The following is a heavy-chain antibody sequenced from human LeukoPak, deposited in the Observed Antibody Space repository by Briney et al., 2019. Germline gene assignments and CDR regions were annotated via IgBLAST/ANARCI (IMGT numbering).Heavy chain of an antibody. CDR2: IYTSGST. V-gene: IGHV4-61*02. CDR3: ARDRYYYDSSGYLTYYFDY. CDR1: GGSISSGSYY. J-gene: IGHJ4*02. Sequence: EPSETLSLTCTVSGGSISSGSYYWSWIRQPAGKGLEWIGRIYTSGSTNYNPSLKSRVTISVDTSKNQFSLKLSSVTAADTAVYYCARDRYYYDSSGYLTYYFDYRGQGTLVTVSS. D-gene: IGHD3-22*01.